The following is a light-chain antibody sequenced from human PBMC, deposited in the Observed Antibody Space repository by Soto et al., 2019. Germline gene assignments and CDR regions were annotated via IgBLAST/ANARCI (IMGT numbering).Light chain of an antibody. CDR2: AAS. CDR1: QGVRND. V-gene: IGKV1-6*01. J-gene: IGKJ2*01. CDR3: RQHYFKTHT. Sequence: AIPMTQSPSSLSASVGDRVTITCRASQGVRNDLSWFQQKLGKAPKLLMYAASSTQSGVPSRFSGSGSGTEYTLTISSMQPEDVSTYYCRQHYFKTHTFGQGTKLEIK.